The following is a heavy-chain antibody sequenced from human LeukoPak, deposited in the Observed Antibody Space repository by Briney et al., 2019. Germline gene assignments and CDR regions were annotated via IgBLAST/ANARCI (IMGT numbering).Heavy chain of an antibody. D-gene: IGHD6-19*01. CDR1: GFTFSSYS. V-gene: IGHV3-21*01. Sequence: GGSLRLSCAASGFTFSSYSMNWVRQAPGKGLEWVSSISSSSSYIYYADSVKGRFTISRDNAKNSPYLQMNSLRAEDTAVYYCARPQDGQWLVLGGYWGQGTLVTVSS. CDR2: ISSSSSYI. CDR3: ARPQDGQWLVLGGY. J-gene: IGHJ4*02.